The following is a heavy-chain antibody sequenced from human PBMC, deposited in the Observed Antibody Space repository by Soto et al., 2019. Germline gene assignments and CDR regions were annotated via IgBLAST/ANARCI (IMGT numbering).Heavy chain of an antibody. CDR2: IHPSGGGT. CDR1: GYTFNTYY. D-gene: IGHD2-21*02. Sequence: QVQLVQSGAEVRKPGASVKVSCKPSGYTFNTYYLHWLRQAPGHALEWMGVIHPSGGGTTYAQKFLGRVTVTRDTSTTTVFMELSSLRSDDTAVYYCARGGHIAVVTASFDNWGQGTLVTVSS. V-gene: IGHV1-46*02. J-gene: IGHJ4*02. CDR3: ARGGHIAVVTASFDN.